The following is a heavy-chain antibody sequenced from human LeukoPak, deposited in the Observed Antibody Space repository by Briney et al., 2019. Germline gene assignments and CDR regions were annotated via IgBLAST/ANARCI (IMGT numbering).Heavy chain of an antibody. CDR2: ISWNSGSI. CDR1: GFTFDDYA. CDR3: AKDTGRANWDPGY. D-gene: IGHD7-27*01. V-gene: IGHV3-9*01. Sequence: GGSLRLSCAASGFTFDDYAMHWVRQAPGKGLEWVSGISWNSGSIGYADSVKGRFTISRDNAKNSLYLQMNSLRAEDTALYYCAKDTGRANWDPGYWGQGTLVTVSS. J-gene: IGHJ4*02.